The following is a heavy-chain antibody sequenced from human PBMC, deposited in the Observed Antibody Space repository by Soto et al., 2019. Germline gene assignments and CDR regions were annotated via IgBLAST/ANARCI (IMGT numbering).Heavy chain of an antibody. J-gene: IGHJ6*03. D-gene: IGHD3-3*01. CDR2: IWYDGSNK. CDR1: GFTFSSYG. V-gene: IGHV3-33*01. CDR3: AREASDYDFWSGYATYYYYMDV. Sequence: PGGSLKLSCAASGFTFSSYGMHWVRQAPCKGLEWVAVIWYDGSNKYYADSVKGRFTISRDNSKNTLYLQMNSLRAEDTAVYYCAREASDYDFWSGYATYYYYMDVWGKGTTVTVSS.